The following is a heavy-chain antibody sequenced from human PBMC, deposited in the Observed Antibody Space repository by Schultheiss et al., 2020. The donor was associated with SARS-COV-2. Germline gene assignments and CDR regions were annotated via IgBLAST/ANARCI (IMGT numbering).Heavy chain of an antibody. D-gene: IGHD1-26*01. CDR1: GFTFDDYA. J-gene: IGHJ4*02. CDR3: AKDLGEWELPHALDS. V-gene: IGHV3-9*01. Sequence: SLKISCAASGFTFDDYAMHWVRQAPGKGLEWVSGISWNSGSIGYADSVKGRFTISRDNAKNSLYLQMNSLRAEDTAVYYCAKDLGEWELPHALDSWGQGTLVTVSS. CDR2: ISWNSGSI.